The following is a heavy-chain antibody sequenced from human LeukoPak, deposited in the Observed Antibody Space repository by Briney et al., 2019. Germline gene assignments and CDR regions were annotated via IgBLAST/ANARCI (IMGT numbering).Heavy chain of an antibody. CDR2: IYHSGNT. J-gene: IGHJ4*02. V-gene: IGHV4-59*01. CDR1: GGLLRTYY. CDR3: ARDLGHFDY. D-gene: IGHD7-27*01. Sequence: PSETLSLTCTVPGGLLRTYYWSWIRQPAGQGLKWMGYIYHSGNTDYNPSPKSRVTISVDSSKNQFSLKLSSVTAADTAVYYCARDLGHFDYWGQGTLVTVSS.